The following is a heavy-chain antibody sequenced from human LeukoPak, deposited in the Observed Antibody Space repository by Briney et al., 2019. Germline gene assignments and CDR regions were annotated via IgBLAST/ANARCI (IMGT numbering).Heavy chain of an antibody. J-gene: IGHJ6*02. Sequence: GGSLRLSCAASGFTFSSYAMSWVRQAPGKGLEWVSAISGSGGSTYYADSVKGRFTISRDNSKNTLYLEMNSLRAEDTAVYCCAKGLSLVVNYCGMDVWGQGTTVTVSS. CDR3: AKGLSLVVNYCGMDV. CDR1: GFTFSSYA. D-gene: IGHD3-16*02. V-gene: IGHV3-23*01. CDR2: ISGSGGST.